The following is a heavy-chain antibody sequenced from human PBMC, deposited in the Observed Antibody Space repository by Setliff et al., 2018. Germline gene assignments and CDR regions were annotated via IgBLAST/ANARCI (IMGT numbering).Heavy chain of an antibody. J-gene: IGHJ1*01. Sequence: SGPTLVNPGESQGPPSFSGFSLSTSGVGVGWIRQPPGKALEWLALIYWNDDKRYSPSLKSRLTITKDTSKNQVVLTMTNMDPVDTATYYCAHKYGDYVRYFQHWGQGTLVTVSS. CDR1: GFSLSTSGVG. CDR2: IYWNDDK. V-gene: IGHV2-5*01. CDR3: AHKYGDYVRYFQH. D-gene: IGHD4-17*01.